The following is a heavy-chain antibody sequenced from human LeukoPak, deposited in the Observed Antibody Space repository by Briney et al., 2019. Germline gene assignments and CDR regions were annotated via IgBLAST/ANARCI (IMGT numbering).Heavy chain of an antibody. D-gene: IGHD4-17*01. V-gene: IGHV3-30*02. J-gene: IGHJ4*02. CDR1: GFTFSTSG. Sequence: GGSLRPSCAASGFTFSTSGMHWVRQAPGKGLGWGAFIRYDGSNKYYADSVKGRFTISRDNSKNTLYLQMNSLRAEDTAVHYCAKDHYYGDYADYWGQGTLVTVSS. CDR2: IRYDGSNK. CDR3: AKDHYYGDYADY.